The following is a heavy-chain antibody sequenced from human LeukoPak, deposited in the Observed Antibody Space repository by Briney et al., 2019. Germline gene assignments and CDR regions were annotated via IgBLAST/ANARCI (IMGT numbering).Heavy chain of an antibody. CDR2: IGGSGDRT. V-gene: IGHV3-23*01. D-gene: IGHD6-19*01. CDR3: AQGIAVAGRGISL. Sequence: PGGSLRLSCAASGFTFSTYGMSWVRQAPGKGLEWVSGIGGSGDRTYYADSVKGRFIISRDNSKNTLYLQMNSLRAEDTAVYYCAQGIAVAGRGISLWGQGTLVTVSS. CDR1: GFTFSTYG. J-gene: IGHJ4*02.